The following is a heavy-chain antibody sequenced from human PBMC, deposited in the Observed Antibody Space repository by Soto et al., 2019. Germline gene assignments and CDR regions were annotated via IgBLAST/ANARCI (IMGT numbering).Heavy chain of an antibody. V-gene: IGHV4-59*01. CDR3: ARGQRSDYYYYYYMDV. Sequence: QVQLQESGPGLVKPSETLSLTCTVSGCSISSYYWSWIRQPPGKGLEWIGYIYYSGRTNYNPSLKSRVTISVDTSKNQFSLKLSSVTAADTAVYYCARGQRSDYYYYYYMDVWGKGTTVTVSS. D-gene: IGHD1-1*01. J-gene: IGHJ6*03. CDR2: IYYSGRT. CDR1: GCSISSYY.